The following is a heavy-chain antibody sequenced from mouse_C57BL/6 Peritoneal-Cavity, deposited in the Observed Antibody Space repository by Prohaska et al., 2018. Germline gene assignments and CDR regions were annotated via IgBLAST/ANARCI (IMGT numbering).Heavy chain of an antibody. CDR1: GYTFTDYY. V-gene: IGHV1-19*01. CDR3: ARGVATVVAYYFDY. J-gene: IGHJ2*01. CDR2: INPYNGGT. D-gene: IGHD1-1*01. Sequence: PGASVKMSCKASGYTFTDYYMNWVKQSHGKSLEWIGVINPYNGGTSYNQKFKGKATLTVDKSSSTAYMELNSLTSEDSAVYYCARGVATVVAYYFDYWGQGTTLTVSS.